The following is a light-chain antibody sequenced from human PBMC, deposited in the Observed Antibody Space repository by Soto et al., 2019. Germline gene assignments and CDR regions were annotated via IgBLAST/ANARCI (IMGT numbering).Light chain of an antibody. CDR3: LQHYSWPWT. J-gene: IGKJ1*01. V-gene: IGKV3-15*01. CDR2: RIF. CDR1: QSVSGY. Sequence: IVMTQSPGPVSVFPGETVPLFCRASQSVSGYLDWFHQKPGQAPRLVLLRIFTRAIGVPARFSGSGSETEFTLTISGLQSEDSGVYYCLQHYSWPWTFGQGTKVDIK.